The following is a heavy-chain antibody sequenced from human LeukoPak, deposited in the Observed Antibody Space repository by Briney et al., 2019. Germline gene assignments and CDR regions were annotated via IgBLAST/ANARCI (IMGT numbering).Heavy chain of an antibody. J-gene: IGHJ3*02. CDR3: ATLGDCSSTSCYGDAFDI. CDR2: IYYSGST. Sequence: SETLSLTCTVSGGSISSYYWSWIRQPLGKGLEWIGYIYYSGSTNYNPSLKSRVTISVDTSKNQFSLKLSSVTAADTAVYYCATLGDCSSTSCYGDAFDIWGQGTMVTVSS. D-gene: IGHD2-2*01. V-gene: IGHV4-59*08. CDR1: GGSISSYY.